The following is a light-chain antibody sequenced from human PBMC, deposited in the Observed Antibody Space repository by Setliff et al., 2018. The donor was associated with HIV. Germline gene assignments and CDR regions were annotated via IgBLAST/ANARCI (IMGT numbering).Light chain of an antibody. CDR3: SSYTSSSYYV. CDR1: SSDVGGYNY. V-gene: IGLV2-14*01. Sequence: QSALTQPASVSGSPGQSITISCTGTSSDVGGYNYVSWYQQHPGKAPKLMIHDVSKRPSGVSNRFSGSKSGNMASLTISGLQAEDEADYYCSSYTSSSYYVFGTGTKVTVL. J-gene: IGLJ1*01. CDR2: DVS.